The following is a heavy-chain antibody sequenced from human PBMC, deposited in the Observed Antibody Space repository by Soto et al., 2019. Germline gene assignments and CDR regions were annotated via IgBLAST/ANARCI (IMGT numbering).Heavy chain of an antibody. CDR3: ATRNDGSGSLDY. Sequence: SETLSLTCTVSGGSISSGDYYWSWIRQPPGKGLEWIGYIYYSGSTYYNPSLKSRVTISVDKSKNQFSLKLNSVTAADTAVYYCATRNDGSGSLDYWGQGTLVTVSS. CDR2: IYYSGST. J-gene: IGHJ4*02. D-gene: IGHD3-10*01. CDR1: GGSISSGDYY. V-gene: IGHV4-30-4*01.